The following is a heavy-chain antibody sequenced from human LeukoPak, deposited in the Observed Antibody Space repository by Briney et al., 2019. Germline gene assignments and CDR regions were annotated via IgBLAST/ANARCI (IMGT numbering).Heavy chain of an antibody. CDR3: AKSDGSRSFYH. CDR2: ISGSGGST. D-gene: IGHD3-10*01. J-gene: IGHJ4*02. CDR1: GFTFSSYA. V-gene: IGHV3-23*01. Sequence: PGGSLRLSCAASGFTFSSYAMSWVRQAPGKGLEWVSAISGSGGSTYYADSVKGRFTISRDNSKSTVYLQMNSLRVEDTAVYYCAKSDGSRSFYHWGQGTLVTVSS.